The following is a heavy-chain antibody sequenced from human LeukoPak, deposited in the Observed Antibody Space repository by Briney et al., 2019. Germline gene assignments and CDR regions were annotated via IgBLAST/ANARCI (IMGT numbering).Heavy chain of an antibody. J-gene: IGHJ4*02. CDR3: AKGDSSGWYFDL. CDR2: INWNGGST. CDR1: GFTFDDYG. Sequence: GGSLRLSCAVSGFTFDDYGMSWVRQAPGKGLEWVSGINWNGGSTGYGDSVKGQFNISRDNAKNFLYLQMNRLRAEDTALYYCAKGDSSGWYFDLWGQGTLVTVSS. D-gene: IGHD6-19*01. V-gene: IGHV3-20*04.